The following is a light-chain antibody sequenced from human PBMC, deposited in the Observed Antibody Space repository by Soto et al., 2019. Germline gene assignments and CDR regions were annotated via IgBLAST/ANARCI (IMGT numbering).Light chain of an antibody. CDR2: GAS. CDR1: QSVSST. V-gene: IGKV3-15*01. CDR3: QQYNNWPWT. Sequence: EIVMTQSPATLSVSPGERATLSCRASQSVSSTLAWYQQKPGQAPRLLIYGASTRATGILARFSGSGSGTAFTLIISSLQSEDFAVYYCQQYNNWPWTFGQGTKVEIK. J-gene: IGKJ1*01.